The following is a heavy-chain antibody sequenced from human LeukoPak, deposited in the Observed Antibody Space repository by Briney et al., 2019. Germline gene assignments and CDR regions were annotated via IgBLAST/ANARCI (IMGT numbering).Heavy chain of an antibody. V-gene: IGHV3-33*06. CDR3: AKADRADVPSKVDY. D-gene: IGHD3-10*01. CDR1: GFTFSSYG. CDR2: IWYDGSNK. Sequence: GGSLRLSCAASGFTFSSYGMHWVRQAPGKGLEWVSVIWYDGSNKYYGDSVKGRFTISRDNSKNTLYLQMNSLRAEDTAVYYCAKADRADVPSKVDYWGQGTLVTVSS. J-gene: IGHJ4*02.